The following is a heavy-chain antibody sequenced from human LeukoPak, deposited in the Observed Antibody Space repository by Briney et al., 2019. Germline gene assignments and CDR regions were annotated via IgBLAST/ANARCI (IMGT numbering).Heavy chain of an antibody. V-gene: IGHV3-53*01. D-gene: IGHD4-17*01. CDR2: IYSGGST. CDR3: ARATASRFDY. Sequence: GGSLRLSCAASGFTVSSNYMTWVRQAPGKGLEWVSVIYSGGSTYYADSVEGRFTISRDNSKNTLYLQMNSLRAEDTAVYYCARATASRFDYWGQGTLVTVSS. CDR1: GFTVSSNY. J-gene: IGHJ4*02.